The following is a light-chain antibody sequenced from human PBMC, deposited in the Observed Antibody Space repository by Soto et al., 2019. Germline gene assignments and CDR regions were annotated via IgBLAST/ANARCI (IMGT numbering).Light chain of an antibody. J-gene: IGLJ1*01. CDR2: EVN. V-gene: IGLV2-14*03. CDR3: SAYSDIDTKV. CDR1: SSDVGAYIY. Sequence: QSVLTQPASVSGSPGQSITISCGGTSSDVGAYIYVSWYQQFPGKAPKLILYEVNNRPSGVSNRFSGSKSGTTASLTISGLQPEDEADYYCSAYSDIDTKVFGTGTKV.